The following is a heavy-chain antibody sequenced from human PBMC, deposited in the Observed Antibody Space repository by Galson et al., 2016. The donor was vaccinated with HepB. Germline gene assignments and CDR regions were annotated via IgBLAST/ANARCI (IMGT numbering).Heavy chain of an antibody. Sequence: SETLSLTCTVSGGSISSSRYSWGWIRQPPGKGLEWIGCLYYSGSTYYNSSLKSRVTISVDTSKNQLSLNLSAVTAADTAVYYCARYCSSTSCSRYGDILTGYDGPFWGQGTLVTVSS. J-gene: IGHJ4*02. V-gene: IGHV4-39*01. CDR1: GGSISSSRYS. CDR3: ARYCSSTSCSRYGDILTGYDGPF. D-gene: IGHD2-2*01. CDR2: LYYSGST.